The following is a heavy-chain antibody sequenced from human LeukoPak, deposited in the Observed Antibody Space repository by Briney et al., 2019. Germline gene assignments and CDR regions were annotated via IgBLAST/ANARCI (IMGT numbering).Heavy chain of an antibody. CDR3: ARLASNYYGSGSNCFDY. Sequence: SETLSLTCSVSGGSITTYYWSWIRQPPGKGLEWIGYFHYTGGTNYNPSLKSRVTISVDTSKNQFSLNLSSVTAADTAVYYCARLASNYYGSGSNCFDYWGQGTLVTVSS. J-gene: IGHJ4*02. D-gene: IGHD3-10*01. V-gene: IGHV4-59*01. CDR1: GGSITTYY. CDR2: FHYTGGT.